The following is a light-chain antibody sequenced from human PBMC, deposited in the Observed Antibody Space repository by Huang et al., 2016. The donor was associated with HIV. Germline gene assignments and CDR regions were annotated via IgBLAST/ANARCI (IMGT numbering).Light chain of an antibody. Sequence: EIVLTQSPGTLSLSPGARVTLSCRASQSISTNYLAWYQQKPGQAPRLLSYGASSRATGILDRFSGIGSGADFTLTIGRLEPEDSALYYCQQYGSLPRTFGQGTKVEIK. CDR2: GAS. J-gene: IGKJ1*01. CDR3: QQYGSLPRT. CDR1: QSISTNY. V-gene: IGKV3-20*01.